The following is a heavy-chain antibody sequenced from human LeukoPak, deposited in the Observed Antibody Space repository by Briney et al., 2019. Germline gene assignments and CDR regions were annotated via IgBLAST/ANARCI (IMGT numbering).Heavy chain of an antibody. Sequence: GGSLRLSCAASGFTFSGYWMHWVRQVSSKGLVWVSRINSDESSTSYADSVKGRSTISRDNAKNTLYLQMNSLRAEDTAVYYCARGTGYSVFDIWGQGTMVTVSS. CDR2: INSDESST. J-gene: IGHJ3*02. V-gene: IGHV3-74*01. CDR1: GFTFSGYW. CDR3: ARGTGYSVFDI. D-gene: IGHD1-26*01.